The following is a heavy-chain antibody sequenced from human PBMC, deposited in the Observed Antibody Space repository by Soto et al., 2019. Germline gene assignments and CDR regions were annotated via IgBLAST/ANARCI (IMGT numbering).Heavy chain of an antibody. V-gene: IGHV1-18*01. CDR3: ARESYYYDSSGYYQINWFDP. J-gene: IGHJ5*02. D-gene: IGHD3-22*01. CDR2: ISAYNGNT. Sequence: ASVKVSCKASGYTFTSYGISWVRQAPGQGLEWMGWISAYNGNTNYAQKLQGRVTITADTSTSTAYMELSSLRSEDTAVYYCARESYYYDSSGYYQINWFDPWGQGTLVTVSS. CDR1: GYTFTSYG.